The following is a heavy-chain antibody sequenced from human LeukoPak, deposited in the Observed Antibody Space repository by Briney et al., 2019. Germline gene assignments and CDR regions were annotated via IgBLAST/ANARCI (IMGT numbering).Heavy chain of an antibody. Sequence: PGGSLRLSCAASGFTFSNYGMHWVRQAPGKRLEYVSAISSNGVSTYYADSVKGRFTISRDNSKNTLYLQMGSLRAEDMAVYYCARDRNYWYFDLWGRGTLVTVSS. V-gene: IGHV3-64*02. D-gene: IGHD2/OR15-2a*01. CDR3: ARDRNYWYFDL. CDR2: ISSNGVST. J-gene: IGHJ2*01. CDR1: GFTFSNYG.